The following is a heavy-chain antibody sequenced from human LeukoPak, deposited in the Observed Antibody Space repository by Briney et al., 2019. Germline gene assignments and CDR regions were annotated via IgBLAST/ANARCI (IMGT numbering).Heavy chain of an antibody. CDR2: ISAYSGDT. CDR3: ARDLYSGSYYFDY. D-gene: IGHD1-26*01. CDR1: GYTFTSYG. J-gene: IGHJ4*02. V-gene: IGHV1-18*01. Sequence: ASVKVSCKASGYTFTSYGISWVRQAPGQGLEWMGWISAYSGDTNYAQKFQGRVTMTRDTSISTAYMELSRLRSDDTAVYYCARDLYSGSYYFDYWGQGTLVTVSS.